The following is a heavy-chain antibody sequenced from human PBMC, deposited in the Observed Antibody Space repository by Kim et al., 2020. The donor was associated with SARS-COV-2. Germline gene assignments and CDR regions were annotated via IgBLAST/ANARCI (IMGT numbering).Heavy chain of an antibody. CDR3: ARVPGEYGDWAFDI. Sequence: ADSVKGRFTISRDNAKNSLYLQMNSLRAEDTAVYYCARVPGEYGDWAFDIWGQGTMVTVSS. D-gene: IGHD4-17*01. J-gene: IGHJ3*02. V-gene: IGHV3-21*01.